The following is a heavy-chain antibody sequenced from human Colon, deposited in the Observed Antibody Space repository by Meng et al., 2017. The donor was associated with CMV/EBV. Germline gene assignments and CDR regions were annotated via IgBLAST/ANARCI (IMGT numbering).Heavy chain of an antibody. CDR3: ASPPPIGAAFDY. D-gene: IGHD6-13*01. V-gene: IGHV3-66*01. CDR1: GFTVGSNF. Sequence: EVRLGELGGDLVQPGGSLRLSCAVSGFTVGSNFMSWVRQAPGKGLEWVSVIYGGGDTDYVDSVKGRFTISRDNSKNMLYLQMNSLRVEDTALYYCASPPPIGAAFDYWGRGTLVTVSS. J-gene: IGHJ4*02. CDR2: IYGGGDT.